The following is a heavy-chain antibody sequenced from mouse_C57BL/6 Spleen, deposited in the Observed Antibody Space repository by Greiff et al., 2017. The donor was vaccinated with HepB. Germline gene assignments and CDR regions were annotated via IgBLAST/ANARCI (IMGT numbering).Heavy chain of an antibody. CDR3: ARGDGGAWFAY. V-gene: IGHV3-6*01. Sequence: DVQLQESGPGLVKPSQSLSLTCSVTGYSITSGYYWNWIRQFPGNKLEWMGYISYDGSNNYNPSLKNRISITRDTSKNQFFLKLNSVTTEDTATYYCARGDGGAWFAYWGQGTLVTVSA. D-gene: IGHD3-3*01. CDR1: GYSITSGYY. CDR2: ISYDGSN. J-gene: IGHJ3*01.